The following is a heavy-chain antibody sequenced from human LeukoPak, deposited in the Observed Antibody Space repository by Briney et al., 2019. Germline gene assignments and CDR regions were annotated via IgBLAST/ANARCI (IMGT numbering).Heavy chain of an antibody. CDR1: GYTFTSYG. D-gene: IGHD2-21*01. CDR3: ARGCGGDCYFDDMGYYFDY. CDR2: ISAYNGNT. V-gene: IGHV1-18*01. Sequence: ASVKVSCKDSGYTFTSYGISWVRQAPGRGLEWMGWISAYNGNTNYSQKLRGRVTMTTDTSTSTAYMELRSLRSDDTAVYYCARGCGGDCYFDDMGYYFDYWGQGTLVTVSS. J-gene: IGHJ4*02.